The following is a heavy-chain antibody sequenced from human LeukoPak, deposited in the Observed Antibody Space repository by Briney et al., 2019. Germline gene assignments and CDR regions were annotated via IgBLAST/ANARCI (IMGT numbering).Heavy chain of an antibody. CDR3: AKQLGYCSDGSCYFPY. CDR1: GFTFNSHF. V-gene: IGHV3-23*01. Sequence: GGSLRLSCAASGFTFNSHFMHWVRQAPGKGLEWVSAISNNGGYTYYADSVQGRFTISRDNSKSTLCLQMNSLRAEDTAVYYCAKQLGYCSDGSCYFPYWGQGTLVTVSS. CDR2: ISNNGGYT. J-gene: IGHJ4*02. D-gene: IGHD2-15*01.